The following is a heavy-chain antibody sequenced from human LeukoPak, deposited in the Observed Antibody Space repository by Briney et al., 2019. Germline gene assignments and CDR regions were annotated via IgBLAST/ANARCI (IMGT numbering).Heavy chain of an antibody. CDR2: ISSSSYI. CDR3: ARDPNDYVWGSYRSAFDY. Sequence: GGSLRLSCAASGFTFSSYSMNWVRQAPGKGLEWVSSISSSSYIYYADSVKGRFTISRDNAKNSLYLQMNSLRAEDTAVYYCARDPNDYVWGSYRSAFDYWGQGTLVTVSS. J-gene: IGHJ4*02. V-gene: IGHV3-21*01. D-gene: IGHD3-16*02. CDR1: GFTFSSYS.